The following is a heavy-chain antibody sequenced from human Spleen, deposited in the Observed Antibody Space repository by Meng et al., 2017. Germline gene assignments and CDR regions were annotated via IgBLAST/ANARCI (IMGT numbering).Heavy chain of an antibody. J-gene: IGHJ3*02. CDR2: ITGSTTYT. CDR1: GFTFSSYA. V-gene: IGHV3-23*01. D-gene: IGHD3-9*01. Sequence: GEFLKISCAASGFTFSSYAMNWVRQAPGKGLEWVSGITGSTTYTYYADSVKGRFTISRDNSNNTLFLQMDSLRAEDTAVYYCAKLARILTGYYSTDALDIWGQGTMVTVSS. CDR3: AKLARILTGYYSTDALDI.